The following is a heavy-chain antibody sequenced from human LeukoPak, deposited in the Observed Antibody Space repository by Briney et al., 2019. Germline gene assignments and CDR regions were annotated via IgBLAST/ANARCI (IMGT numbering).Heavy chain of an antibody. CDR1: GFTFSNAW. D-gene: IGHD2-2*01. V-gene: IGHV3-15*01. CDR3: TTWGWDIVVVPAALVDY. Sequence: GGSLRLSCAASGFTFSNAWMSWVRQAPGKGLEWVGRIKSKTDGGTTDYAAPVKGRFTISRDDSKNTLYLQMNSLKTEDTAVYYCTTWGWDIVVVPAALVDYWGQGTLVTVSS. CDR2: IKSKTDGGTT. J-gene: IGHJ4*02.